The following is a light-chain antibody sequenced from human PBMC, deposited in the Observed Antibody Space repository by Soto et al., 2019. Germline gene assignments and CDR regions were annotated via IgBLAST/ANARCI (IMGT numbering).Light chain of an antibody. CDR3: QQYNNWPLT. Sequence: ETVMTQSPVTLSMSPGERVTLSCWASQSVSSNLAWYQQKPGQAPRLLIYGASTRATGIPARFSGRGSGTDFTLTISRLQSEDFAVYHCQQYNNWPLTFGQGTKVDIK. J-gene: IGKJ1*01. CDR1: QSVSSN. V-gene: IGKV3-15*01. CDR2: GAS.